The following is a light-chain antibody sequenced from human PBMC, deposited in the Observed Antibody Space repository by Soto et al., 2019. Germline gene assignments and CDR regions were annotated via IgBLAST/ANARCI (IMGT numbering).Light chain of an antibody. J-gene: IGKJ2*01. CDR2: GAS. V-gene: IGKV3-15*01. CDR1: QSVGSN. CDR3: QQYNKWPLT. Sequence: EIVMTQSPATLSVSPGERATLSCRASQSVGSNLAWYQQKPGQAPRLLIYGASSRATGIPAKFSGSGSGTEFTLSISSLQSEDFAVYYCQQYNKWPLTFGQGTNLEI.